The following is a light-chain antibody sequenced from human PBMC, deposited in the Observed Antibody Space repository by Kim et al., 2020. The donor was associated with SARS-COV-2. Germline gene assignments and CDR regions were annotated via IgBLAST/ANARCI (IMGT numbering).Light chain of an antibody. V-gene: IGLV3-19*01. J-gene: IGLJ2*01. CDR2: GNN. Sequence: ALGQTVRITCQGDSLRTGLASWYQQKPGQAPVVVIYGNNNRLSGIPDRFSGSRSGNTASLTSAGAQAEDEADYYCGSRDSTTSHLVFGGGTQLTVL. CDR3: GSRDSTTSHLV. CDR1: SLRTGL.